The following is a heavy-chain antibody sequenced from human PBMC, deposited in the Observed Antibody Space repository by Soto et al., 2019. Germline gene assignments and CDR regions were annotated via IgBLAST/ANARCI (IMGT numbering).Heavy chain of an antibody. D-gene: IGHD2-2*01. CDR1: GGSFSGYY. Sequence: QVQLQQWGAGLLKPSETLSLTCAVYGGSFSGYYWSWSRQPPGKGLEWIGEINHSGSTNYNPSLKSRVTISVDTSKNQFSLKLSSVTAADTAVYYCARGVYCSSTSCYWGMDVWGQGTTVTVSS. J-gene: IGHJ6*02. CDR3: ARGVYCSSTSCYWGMDV. CDR2: INHSGST. V-gene: IGHV4-34*01.